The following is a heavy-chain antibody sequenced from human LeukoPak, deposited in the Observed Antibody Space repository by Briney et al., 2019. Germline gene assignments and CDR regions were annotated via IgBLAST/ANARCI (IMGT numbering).Heavy chain of an antibody. CDR1: GYTFTGYY. Sequence: ASVKVSCKASGYTFTGYYMHWVRQAPGQGLEWMGWINPNSGGTNYAQKFQGRVTMTRDTSISTAYMELSSLRSEDTAVYYCARDLLYSSSSADYWGQGTLVTVSS. CDR2: INPNSGGT. V-gene: IGHV1-2*02. J-gene: IGHJ4*02. D-gene: IGHD6-6*01. CDR3: ARDLLYSSSSADY.